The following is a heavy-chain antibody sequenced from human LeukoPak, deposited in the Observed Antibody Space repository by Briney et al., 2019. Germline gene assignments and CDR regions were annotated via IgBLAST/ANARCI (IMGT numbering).Heavy chain of an antibody. V-gene: IGHV2-5*01. J-gene: IGHJ5*02. CDR1: GFSLTPNGVG. Sequence: SGPTLVKPTQTLTLTCSFSGFSLTPNGVGVAWLRQPPGKALEWLAVIYWNDHKRYTPSLENRLTITKDTPKNQVVLTMTNMDPADTATYFCAHRDKSFGVIKNENWFDPWGPGTPVAVSS. CDR3: AHRDKSFGVIKNENWFDP. CDR2: IYWNDHK. D-gene: IGHD3-3*01.